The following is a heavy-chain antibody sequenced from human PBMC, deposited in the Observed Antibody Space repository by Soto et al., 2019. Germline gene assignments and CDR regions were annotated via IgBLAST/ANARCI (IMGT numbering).Heavy chain of an antibody. CDR2: IYYSGST. CDR1: GGSISRYY. CDR3: ARPHGGSGGWENWFHP. Sequence: SETLSLTCTVSGGSISRYYWSWIRHPPGKGLEWIGYIYYSGSTNYNPYLKSRVTISVDTSKNQFSLKLSSVTAADTAVYYCARPHGGSGGWENWFHPWGQGTLVTVSS. V-gene: IGHV4-59*01. J-gene: IGHJ5*02. D-gene: IGHD6-25*01.